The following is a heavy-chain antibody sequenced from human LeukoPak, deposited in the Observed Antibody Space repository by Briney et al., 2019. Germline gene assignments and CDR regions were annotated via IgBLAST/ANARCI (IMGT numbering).Heavy chain of an antibody. J-gene: IGHJ4*02. CDR2: IYTSGST. Sequence: RTSETLSLTCTVSGNSFGDYYWSWIRQPAGKGLEWIGRIYTSGSTTYNPSLKSRVTMSVDTSKSQFSLNLMSVTAADTAVYYCARDNQYNSDSSDYGGTNFDYWGQGTLVTVSS. D-gene: IGHD3-22*01. CDR1: GNSFGDYY. V-gene: IGHV4-4*07. CDR3: ARDNQYNSDSSDYGGTNFDY.